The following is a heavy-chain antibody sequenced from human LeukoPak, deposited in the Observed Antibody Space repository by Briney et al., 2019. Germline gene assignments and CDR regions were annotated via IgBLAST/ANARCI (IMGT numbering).Heavy chain of an antibody. J-gene: IGHJ3*02. CDR3: ARDPGYSSSFDAFDI. D-gene: IGHD6-6*01. CDR1: EFSVGSNY. Sequence: GGSLRLSCAASEFSVGSNYMTWVRQAPGKGLEWVSYISSSSSTIYYADSVKGRFTISRDNAKNSLYLQMNSLRAEDTAVYYCARDPGYSSSFDAFDIWGQGTMVTVSS. CDR2: ISSSSSTI. V-gene: IGHV3-48*01.